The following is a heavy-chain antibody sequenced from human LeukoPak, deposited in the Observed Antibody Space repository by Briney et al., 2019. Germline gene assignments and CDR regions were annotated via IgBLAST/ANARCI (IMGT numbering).Heavy chain of an antibody. CDR3: ARGGGGGYNRFDY. D-gene: IGHD5-24*01. V-gene: IGHV3-30-3*01. CDR2: ISYDGSNK. Sequence: PGGSLRLSCAASGFTFSSYATHWVRQAPGKGLEWVAVISYDGSNKYYADSVKGRFTISRDNSKNTLYLQMNSLRAEDTAVYYCARGGGGGYNRFDYWGQGTLVTVSS. J-gene: IGHJ4*02. CDR1: GFTFSSYA.